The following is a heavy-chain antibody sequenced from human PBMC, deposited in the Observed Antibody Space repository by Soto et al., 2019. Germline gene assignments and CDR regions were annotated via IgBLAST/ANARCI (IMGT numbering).Heavy chain of an antibody. CDR3: ARDAWAGYSSGWHNY. D-gene: IGHD6-19*01. Sequence: QVKLVQSGAELKKPGASVKVSCKASGYTFSSYGMSWVRQAPGQGLEWMGWVSANNGHTNYAQKFQGRVLMTTDTSATTVYMELRSLTSDDMAVYYCARDAWAGYSSGWHNYWGQGTLVTVSS. V-gene: IGHV1-18*03. CDR1: GYTFSSYG. J-gene: IGHJ4*02. CDR2: VSANNGHT.